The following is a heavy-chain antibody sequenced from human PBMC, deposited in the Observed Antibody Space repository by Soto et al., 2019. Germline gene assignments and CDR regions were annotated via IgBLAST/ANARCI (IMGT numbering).Heavy chain of an antibody. Sequence: EVQLLESGGGLVQPGGSLRLSCAASGFTFSSYAMSWVRQAPGKGLEWVSAISGSGGSTYYADSVKGRFTISRDNSKNRLYLQMNSLRAEVTAVYYWGKDQGNTLWGEFDCWGQGTLVTVSS. J-gene: IGHJ4*02. D-gene: IGHD3-16*01. CDR2: ISGSGGST. CDR1: GFTFSSYA. V-gene: IGHV3-23*01. CDR3: GKDQGNTLWGEFDC.